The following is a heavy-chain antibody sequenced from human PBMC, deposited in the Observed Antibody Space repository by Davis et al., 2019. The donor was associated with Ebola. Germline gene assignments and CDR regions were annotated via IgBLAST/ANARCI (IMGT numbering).Heavy chain of an antibody. D-gene: IGHD2-2*01. Sequence: PGGSLRLSCAASGFTFSGSAMHWVRQASGKGLEWVGRIRSKADIYATAYAASVKGRFTISRDDSKNTAYLQMNSLKTEDTAVYYCTRQSSCSSTSCALYYYYYYMDVWGKGTTVTVSS. CDR3: TRQSSCSSTSCALYYYYYYMDV. CDR2: IRSKADIYAT. CDR1: GFTFSGSA. V-gene: IGHV3-73*01. J-gene: IGHJ6*03.